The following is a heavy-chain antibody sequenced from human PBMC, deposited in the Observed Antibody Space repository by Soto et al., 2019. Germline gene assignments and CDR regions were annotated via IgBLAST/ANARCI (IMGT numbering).Heavy chain of an antibody. Sequence: QVQLVEAGGGLVKPGGSLRLSCAASGFTFSDYYMSWIRQAPGKGLEWVSYMNSSSSYTNYADSVKGRFTISRENAKNSLYLQMNSLRAEDAAVYYCARIITAAGGRRYFDLWGRGTLVTVSS. CDR2: MNSSSSYT. CDR1: GFTFSDYY. D-gene: IGHD6-13*01. V-gene: IGHV3-11*05. J-gene: IGHJ2*01. CDR3: ARIITAAGGRRYFDL.